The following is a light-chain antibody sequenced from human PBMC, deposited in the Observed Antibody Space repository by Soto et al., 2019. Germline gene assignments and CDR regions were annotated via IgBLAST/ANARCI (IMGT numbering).Light chain of an antibody. Sequence: DFQMTQSPSSLSASVGHRVTITCRASQSISSYLNWYQQKPGKAPKLLIYAATSLRSGVPSRFSGSGSGTDFTLTISSLQPEDSATYYCQQSYSTPQTFGQGTKVDIK. V-gene: IGKV1-39*01. J-gene: IGKJ2*01. CDR3: QQSYSTPQT. CDR2: AAT. CDR1: QSISSY.